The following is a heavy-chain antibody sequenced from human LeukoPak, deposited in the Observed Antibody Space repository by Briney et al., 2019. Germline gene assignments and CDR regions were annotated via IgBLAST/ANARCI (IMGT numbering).Heavy chain of an antibody. CDR3: AKDTRYSSSWPKTLIDY. V-gene: IGHV3-11*04. D-gene: IGHD6-13*01. CDR2: ISSSGSTI. CDR1: GFTFSDYY. Sequence: GGSLRLSCAASGFTFSDYYMSWIRQAPGKGLEWVSYISSSGSTIYYADSVKGRFTISRDNSKNTLYLQMNSLRAEDTAVYYCAKDTRYSSSWPKTLIDYWGQGTLVTVSS. J-gene: IGHJ4*02.